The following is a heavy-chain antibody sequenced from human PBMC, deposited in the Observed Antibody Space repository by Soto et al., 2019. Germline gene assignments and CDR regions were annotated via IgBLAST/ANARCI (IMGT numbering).Heavy chain of an antibody. Sequence: GVSVKVSCKASGYTFTGYYMHWVRQAPGQGLEWMGWINPNSGGTNYAQKFQGWVTMTRDTSISTAYMELSRLRSDDTAVYYCARDPGIAAAGPPLNWFDPWGQGTLVTVSS. CDR3: ARDPGIAAAGPPLNWFDP. V-gene: IGHV1-2*04. CDR1: GYTFTGYY. D-gene: IGHD6-13*01. CDR2: INPNSGGT. J-gene: IGHJ5*02.